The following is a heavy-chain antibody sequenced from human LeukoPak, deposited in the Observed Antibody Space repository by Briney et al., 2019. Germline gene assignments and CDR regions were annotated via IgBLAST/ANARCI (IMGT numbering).Heavy chain of an antibody. CDR3: AKVEDGYGDFDY. D-gene: IGHD5-18*01. CDR1: GFTFSSYA. J-gene: IGHJ4*02. Sequence: PGGSLRLFCAASGFTFSSYAMSWVRQAPGKGLEWVSAISGSGGSTYYADSVKGRFTISRDNSKNTLYLQMNSLRAEDTAVYYCAKVEDGYGDFDYWGQGTLVTVSS. CDR2: ISGSGGST. V-gene: IGHV3-23*01.